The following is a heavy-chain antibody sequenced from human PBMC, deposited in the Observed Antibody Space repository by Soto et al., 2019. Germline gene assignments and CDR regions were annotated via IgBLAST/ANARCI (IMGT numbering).Heavy chain of an antibody. Sequence: PGGSLRLSCAASGFTFSSYSMNWVRQAPGKGLEWVSYISSSSSTIYYADSVKGRFTISRDNAKNSLYLQMNSLRDEDTAVYYCARVRVRGGSRYYYYGMDVWGQGTTVTVSS. J-gene: IGHJ6*02. CDR3: ARVRVRGGSRYYYYGMDV. D-gene: IGHD3-10*01. CDR1: GFTFSSYS. V-gene: IGHV3-48*02. CDR2: ISSSSSTI.